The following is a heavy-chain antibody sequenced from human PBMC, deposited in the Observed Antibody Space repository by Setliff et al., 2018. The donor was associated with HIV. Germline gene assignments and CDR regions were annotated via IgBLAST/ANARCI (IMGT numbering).Heavy chain of an antibody. CDR3: TRWPLNDYSKEIGFDP. J-gene: IGHJ5*02. Sequence: LRLSCAASGFIFSSYEMNWVRQAPGKGLEWVSYISSSSSTIYYADSVKGRFTISRDNAKNSLYLQMNSLRAEDTAVYYCTRWPLNDYSKEIGFDPWGQGTLVTVSS. V-gene: IGHV3-48*03. CDR2: ISSSSSTI. CDR1: GFIFSSYE. D-gene: IGHD4-4*01.